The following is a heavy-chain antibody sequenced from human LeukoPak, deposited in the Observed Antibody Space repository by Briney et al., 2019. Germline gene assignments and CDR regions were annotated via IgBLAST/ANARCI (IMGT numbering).Heavy chain of an antibody. J-gene: IGHJ4*02. CDR3: ARLYYYDSSGPPL. Sequence: SETLSLTCTVSGGSISSGNYYWSWIRQPAGKGLEWIGRIYTSGSTNYNPSLKSRVTISIDTSKNQFSLKLSSVTAADTAVYYCARLYYYDSSGPPLWGQGTLVTVSS. CDR1: GGSISSGNYY. V-gene: IGHV4-61*02. CDR2: IYTSGST. D-gene: IGHD3-22*01.